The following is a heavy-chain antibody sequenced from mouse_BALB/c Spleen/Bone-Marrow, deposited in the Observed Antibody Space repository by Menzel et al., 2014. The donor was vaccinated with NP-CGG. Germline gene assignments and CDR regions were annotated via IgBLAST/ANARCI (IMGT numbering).Heavy chain of an antibody. CDR1: GYTFTSYW. Sequence: DPVKPGASVKLSCKAPGYTFTSYWINWIKQRPGQGLEWIGRIAPGSGSTYYDEMFKGKATLTVDTSSSTAYIQLSSLSSEDSAVYFCARSYYGRAMDYLSQGTSVTVSS. J-gene: IGHJ4*01. CDR2: IAPGSGST. V-gene: IGHV1S41*01. D-gene: IGHD1-1*01. CDR3: ARSYYGRAMDY.